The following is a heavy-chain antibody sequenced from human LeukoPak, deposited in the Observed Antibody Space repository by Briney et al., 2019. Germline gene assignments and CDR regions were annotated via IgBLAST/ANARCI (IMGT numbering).Heavy chain of an antibody. V-gene: IGHV4-39*01. CDR2: IYYSGST. D-gene: IGHD6-19*01. CDR3: ARRNIAVAGLDHNWFDT. CDR1: GGSLSSSSYY. J-gene: IGHJ5*02. Sequence: PSETLSLTCTVSGGSLSSSSYYWGWIRQPPGKGLEWIGSIYYSGSTYYNPSLKSRVTISVDTSKNQFSLKLSSVTAADTAVYYCARRNIAVAGLDHNWFDTWGQGTPVTVSS.